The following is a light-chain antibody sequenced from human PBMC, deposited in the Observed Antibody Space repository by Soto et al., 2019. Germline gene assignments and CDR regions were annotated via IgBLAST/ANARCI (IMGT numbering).Light chain of an antibody. CDR2: GAS. CDR3: QQYGNTPWT. J-gene: IGKJ1*01. CDR1: QSVSSRY. Sequence: EIVLTQSPGTLSLSPGERATLSCRASQSVSSRYLAWYQQKPGQAPRLFISGASTRATGIPDRFSGSGSGKEVSLHNSSMVPEDFGVYYCQQYGNTPWTFGQGTKVEIK. V-gene: IGKV3-20*01.